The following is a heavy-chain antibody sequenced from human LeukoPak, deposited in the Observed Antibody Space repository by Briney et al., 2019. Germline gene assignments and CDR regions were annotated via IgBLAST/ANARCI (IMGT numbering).Heavy chain of an antibody. CDR1: GFTFSTYA. Sequence: GGSLRLSCAASGFTFSTYAMSWVRQAPGKGLEWVAAISGSGGSTYYADSVKGRFTISRDNSKNTLYLQVNSLRAEDTAVYYCARDTYSNAYWGQGTLVTVSS. CDR2: ISGSGGST. D-gene: IGHD4-11*01. J-gene: IGHJ4*02. CDR3: ARDTYSNAY. V-gene: IGHV3-23*01.